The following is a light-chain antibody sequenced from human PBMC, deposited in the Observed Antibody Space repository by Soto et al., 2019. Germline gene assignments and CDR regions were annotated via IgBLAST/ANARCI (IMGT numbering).Light chain of an antibody. CDR2: LGS. CDR1: QSLLHSNGYNY. CDR3: RQALKTPPRT. J-gene: IGKJ1*01. V-gene: IGKV2-28*01. Sequence: DIVMTQSPLSLPVTPGEPASISCRSSQSLLHSNGYNYLDWYLQKPGQAPQLLIYLGSNRASGVHGRFSGSGSGTDFTLKISRVEAEDVGVYYCRQALKTPPRTFGQGTKVEIK.